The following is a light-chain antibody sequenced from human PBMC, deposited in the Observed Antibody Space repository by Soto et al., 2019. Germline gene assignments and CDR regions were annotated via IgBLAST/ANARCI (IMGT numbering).Light chain of an antibody. Sequence: DIQMTQCPSTMSASFGDRVTITCRASQNIRNWLAWYQQKPGKAPKLLIYQASRLESGVPSRFSGSGSGTEFALTISSLQPDDFVSYYCQQYDSYPITFGQGTRLEIK. J-gene: IGKJ5*01. V-gene: IGKV1-5*03. CDR2: QAS. CDR3: QQYDSYPIT. CDR1: QNIRNW.